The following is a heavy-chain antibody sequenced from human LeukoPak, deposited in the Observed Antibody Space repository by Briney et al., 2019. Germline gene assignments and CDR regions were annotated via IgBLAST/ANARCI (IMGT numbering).Heavy chain of an antibody. Sequence: PSETLSLTCAVYGGSFSGYYWSWIRQPPGKGLEWIGEINHSGSTNYNPSLKSRVTISVDTSKNQFSLKLSSVTAADTAVYYCARHRAAAGTGSNFDYWGQGTLVTVSS. D-gene: IGHD6-13*01. CDR2: INHSGST. V-gene: IGHV4-34*01. J-gene: IGHJ4*02. CDR1: GGSFSGYY. CDR3: ARHRAAAGTGSNFDY.